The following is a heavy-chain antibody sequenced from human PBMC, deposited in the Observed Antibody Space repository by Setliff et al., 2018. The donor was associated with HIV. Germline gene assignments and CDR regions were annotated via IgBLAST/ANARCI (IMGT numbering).Heavy chain of an antibody. V-gene: IGHV4-39*07. CDR3: ARVQMAYAAFDV. D-gene: IGHD4-17*01. CDR1: GSSITSSSFY. CDR2: MTYVGST. J-gene: IGHJ3*01. Sequence: SETLSLTCTVSGSSITSSSFYWGWIRQPPGKGLEWIGSMTYVGSTSFSPSLKSRVTISVDTSENQFSLNLNSVTAADTAVYYCARVQMAYAAFDVWGQGTMVTVSS.